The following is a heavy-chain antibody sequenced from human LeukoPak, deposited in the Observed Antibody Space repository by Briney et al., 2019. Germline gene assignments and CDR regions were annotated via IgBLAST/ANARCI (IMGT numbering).Heavy chain of an antibody. J-gene: IGHJ6*03. CDR2: INPNSGGT. D-gene: IGHD2-15*01. V-gene: IGHV1-2*02. Sequence: ASVKVSCKASGYTFTGYYMHWVRQAPGQGLERMGWINPNSGGTNYAQKFQGRVTMTRDTSISTAYMELSRLRSDDTAVYYCARGVVAATFYYYMDVWGKGTTVTVSS. CDR1: GYTFTGYY. CDR3: ARGVVAATFYYYMDV.